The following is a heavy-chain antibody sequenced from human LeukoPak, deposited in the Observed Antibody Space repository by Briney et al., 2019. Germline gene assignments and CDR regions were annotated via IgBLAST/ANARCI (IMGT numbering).Heavy chain of an antibody. CDR2: ISGSGGST. Sequence: GRSLRLSCAASGFTFSSYAMSWVRQAPGKGLEWVSAISGSGGSTYYADSVKGRFTISRDNSKNTLYLQMNSLRAEDTAVYYCAKGHYYDSSGYYEGVDYFDYWGQGTLVTVSS. CDR3: AKGHYYDSSGYYEGVDYFDY. J-gene: IGHJ4*02. V-gene: IGHV3-23*01. D-gene: IGHD3-22*01. CDR1: GFTFSSYA.